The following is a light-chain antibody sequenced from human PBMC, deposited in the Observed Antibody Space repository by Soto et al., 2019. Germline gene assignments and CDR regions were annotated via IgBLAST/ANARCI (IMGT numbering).Light chain of an antibody. J-gene: IGLJ2*01. V-gene: IGLV3-1*01. CDR1: KLGDKY. CDR2: QDN. Sequence: SYELTQPPSVSVSPGQTASITCSGDKLGDKYACWYQQKPGQSPVVVIYQDNKRPSGIPERFSGSNSGNTVTLTISGTQALDEADYYCQAWDSSIVVFGGGTKVTVL. CDR3: QAWDSSIVV.